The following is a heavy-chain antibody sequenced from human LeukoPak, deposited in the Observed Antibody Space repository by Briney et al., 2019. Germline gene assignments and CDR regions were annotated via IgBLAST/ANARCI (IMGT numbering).Heavy chain of an antibody. D-gene: IGHD3-22*01. J-gene: IGHJ4*02. Sequence: ASVKVSCKASGYTFIGYYMHWVRQAPGQGLEWMGWINPNSGGTNYAQKFQGRVTITADESTSTAYMELSSLRSEDTAVYYCARQTYYYDSSGYYFDYWGQGTLVTVSS. CDR2: INPNSGGT. CDR3: ARQTYYYDSSGYYFDY. CDR1: GYTFIGYY. V-gene: IGHV1-2*02.